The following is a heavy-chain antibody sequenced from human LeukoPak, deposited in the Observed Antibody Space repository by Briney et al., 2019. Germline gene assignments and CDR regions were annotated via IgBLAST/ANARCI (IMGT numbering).Heavy chain of an antibody. Sequence: SETLSLTCAVYGGSFSGYFWSWIRQPPGKGLEWIGEINHSGSTNYNPSLKSRVTISVDTSKNQFSLKLSSVTAADTAVYYCARESRGPYYYDSSGPANHWGQGTLVTVSS. CDR1: GGSFSGYF. CDR3: ARESRGPYYYDSSGPANH. J-gene: IGHJ5*02. V-gene: IGHV4-34*01. CDR2: INHSGST. D-gene: IGHD3-22*01.